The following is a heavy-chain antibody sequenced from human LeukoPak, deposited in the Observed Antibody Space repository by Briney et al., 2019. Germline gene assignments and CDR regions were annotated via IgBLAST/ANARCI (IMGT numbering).Heavy chain of an antibody. J-gene: IGHJ4*02. CDR1: GYTFTSYY. Sequence: GATVTVSCKASGYTFTSYYMHWVRQAPGQGLEWMGIINPSGGSTSYAQKFQGRVTMTRDTSTSTVYMELSSLRSEDTAVYYCARDQEGATTHWGQGTLVTVSS. CDR2: INPSGGST. CDR3: ARDQEGATTH. D-gene: IGHD1-26*01. V-gene: IGHV1-46*01.